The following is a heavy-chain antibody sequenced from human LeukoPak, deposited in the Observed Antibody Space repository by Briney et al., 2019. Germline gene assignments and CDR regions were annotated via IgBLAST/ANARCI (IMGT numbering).Heavy chain of an antibody. Sequence: ASVKVSCKASGYTFTGYYMHWVRQAPGQGLEWMGWISGYNGNTNYAQKLQGRVTMTTDTSTTTAYMELRSLSDDTAVYYCARGSTVRYYYDSSGYYRGAVDYWGQGILVTVSS. CDR2: ISGYNGNT. CDR1: GYTFTGYY. J-gene: IGHJ4*02. V-gene: IGHV1-18*04. D-gene: IGHD3-22*01. CDR3: ARGSTVRYYYDSSGYYRGAVDY.